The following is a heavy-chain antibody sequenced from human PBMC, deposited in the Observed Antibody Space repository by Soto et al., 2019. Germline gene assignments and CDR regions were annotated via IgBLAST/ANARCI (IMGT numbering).Heavy chain of an antibody. Sequence: QVQLVQSGAEVKRPGSSVRVSCKASGDSFSTFTLTWMRQAPGQGLEWMGGIVPIFQTANYARKFQGRLKITADESTTTAYMELSSLLSEDTAMYFSATYRDLTSWGAFDYWGQGTLVTVS. V-gene: IGHV1-69*01. CDR2: IVPIFQTA. CDR1: GDSFSTFT. CDR3: ATYRDLTSWGAFDY. D-gene: IGHD3-16*01. J-gene: IGHJ4*02.